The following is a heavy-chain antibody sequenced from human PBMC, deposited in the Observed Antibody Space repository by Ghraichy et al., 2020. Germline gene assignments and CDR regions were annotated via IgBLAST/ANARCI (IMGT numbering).Heavy chain of an antibody. J-gene: IGHJ6*02. V-gene: IGHV4-59*01. CDR1: GDSITNYY. Sequence: SETLSLTCTVSGDSITNYYWSWIRQPPGKGLEYIGCLHYSGSTMYNPSLQSRVTISLDMSKTHFSLKMSAVTAADTAMYYCARNTVSTWRYVMDVWGQGTTVTVSS. D-gene: IGHD4-17*01. CDR2: LHYSGST. CDR3: ARNTVSTWRYVMDV.